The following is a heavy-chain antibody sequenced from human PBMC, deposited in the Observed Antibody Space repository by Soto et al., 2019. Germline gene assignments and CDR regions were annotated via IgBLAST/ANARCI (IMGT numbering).Heavy chain of an antibody. CDR1: GFTFSSYA. Sequence: GGSLRLSCAASGFTFSSYAMHWFRQAPGKGLEWVAVISYDGSNKYYADSVKGRFTISRDNSKNTLYLQMNSLRAEDTAVYYCAREPSNISSGYYSPHFDYWGQGTLVTVSS. J-gene: IGHJ4*02. CDR2: ISYDGSNK. D-gene: IGHD3-22*01. CDR3: AREPSNISSGYYSPHFDY. V-gene: IGHV3-30-3*01.